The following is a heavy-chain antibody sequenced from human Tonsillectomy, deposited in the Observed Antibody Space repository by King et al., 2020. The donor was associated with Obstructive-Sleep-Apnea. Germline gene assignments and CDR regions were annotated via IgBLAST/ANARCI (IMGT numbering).Heavy chain of an antibody. Sequence: VQLQESGPGLVKPSETLSLTCTVSGGSVSRGTYFWSWIRQPPGKGLEWLGHVHNSGRTNYNPSLHTRVTISVDTSSNQFSLRMSSVTAADTAIYYCARRFDPEKTVLGAIITDGYDMDVWGQGTTVTVSS. CDR3: ARRFDPEKTVLGAIITDGYDMDV. J-gene: IGHJ6*02. D-gene: IGHD3-3*01. V-gene: IGHV4-61*01. CDR1: GGSVSRGTYF. CDR2: VHNSGRT.